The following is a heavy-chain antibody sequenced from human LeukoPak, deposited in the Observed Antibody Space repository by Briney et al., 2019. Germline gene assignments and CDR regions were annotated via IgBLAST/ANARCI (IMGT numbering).Heavy chain of an antibody. CDR2: IYYSGST. CDR3: ARYVYSSGWYELGY. J-gene: IGHJ4*02. CDR1: GGSISSYY. V-gene: IGHV4-59*08. Sequence: SETLSLTCTVSGGSISSYYWSWIRQPPGKGLEWIGYIYYSGSTNYNPSLKSRVTISVDTSKNQFSLKLSSVTAADTAVYYCARYVYSSGWYELGYWGQGTLVTVSS. D-gene: IGHD6-19*01.